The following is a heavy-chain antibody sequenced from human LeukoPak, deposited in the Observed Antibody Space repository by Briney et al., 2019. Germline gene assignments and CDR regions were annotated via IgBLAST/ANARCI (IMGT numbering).Heavy chain of an antibody. CDR3: AKATYSESFFDY. D-gene: IGHD6-13*01. Sequence: GRSLRLSCAASGFTFSSYAMSWVRQAPGKGLEWVSAISGSGGSTYYADSVKGRFTISRDNSKNTLYLQMNSLRAEDTAVYYCAKATYSESFFDYWGQGTLVTVSS. CDR1: GFTFSSYA. J-gene: IGHJ4*02. V-gene: IGHV3-23*01. CDR2: ISGSGGST.